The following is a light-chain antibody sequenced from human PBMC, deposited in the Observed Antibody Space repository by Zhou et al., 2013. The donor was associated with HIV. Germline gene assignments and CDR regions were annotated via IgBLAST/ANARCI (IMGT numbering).Light chain of an antibody. CDR1: QDINNY. V-gene: IGKV1-5*03. CDR2: KAS. Sequence: DIQMTQSPSSLSASVGDRVTITCQASQDINNYLNWYQQKPGKAPKLLIYKASSLETGVPSRFSGSGSGTEFTLTISSLQPDDFATYYCQQYYNSSRTFGQGTKLEI. J-gene: IGKJ2*01. CDR3: QQYYNSSRT.